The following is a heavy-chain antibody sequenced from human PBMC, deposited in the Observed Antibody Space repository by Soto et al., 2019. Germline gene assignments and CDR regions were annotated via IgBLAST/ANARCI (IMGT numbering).Heavy chain of an antibody. V-gene: IGHV4-59*01. CDR2: IYYSGST. CDR1: GGSISSYY. Sequence: SETLSLTCTVSGGSISSYYWSWIRQPPGKGLEWIGYIYYSGSTNYNPSLKSRVTISVDTSKNQFSLKLSSVTAADTAVYYCARLIYFWSGNPWGNYYYYYGMDVWGQGTTVTVSS. CDR3: ARLIYFWSGNPWGNYYYYYGMDV. J-gene: IGHJ6*02. D-gene: IGHD3-3*01.